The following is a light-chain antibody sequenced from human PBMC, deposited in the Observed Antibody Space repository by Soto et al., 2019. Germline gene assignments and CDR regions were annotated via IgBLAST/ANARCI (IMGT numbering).Light chain of an antibody. CDR2: KAS. CDR1: RSIINW. V-gene: IGKV1-5*03. Sequence: DIQLTHSPSTLSASVLYRVTITFRASRSIINWLAWYQQKSGKGPKLLIYKASNLQTGVPSRFSGSGYGTEFTLTISSLQPDDVATYYCQQYSDHWTFGQGTKVDIK. CDR3: QQYSDHWT. J-gene: IGKJ1*01.